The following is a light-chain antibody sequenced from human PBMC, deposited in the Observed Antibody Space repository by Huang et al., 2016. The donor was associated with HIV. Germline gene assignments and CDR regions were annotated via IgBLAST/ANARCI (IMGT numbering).Light chain of an antibody. V-gene: IGKV2D-29*02. CDR1: ESLLHSDGKTC. CDR2: EVS. CDR3: MQTIQLPYT. Sequence: DIVMTQTPLSLSVTPGQPASISCKSSESLLHSDGKTCLYWYLQKPGQSPQLLIHEVSTRFSGVPDRFSGSGSGTDFTLKIRVEAEDVGIYYCMQTIQLPYTFGQGAKLEIK. J-gene: IGKJ2*01.